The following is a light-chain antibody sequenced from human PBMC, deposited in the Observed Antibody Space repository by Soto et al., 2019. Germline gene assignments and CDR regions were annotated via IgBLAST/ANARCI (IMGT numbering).Light chain of an antibody. CDR2: GAS. V-gene: IGKV3-15*01. J-gene: IGKJ4*01. Sequence: EIVMTQSPATLSVSPGERSTLSCRASQIVSSNLAWYQQKPGQAPRLLIYGASNRATDIPTRFSGSGSGTEFTLTISGLQSEDFAVYYCQQYNNWPPLTFGGGTKVDIK. CDR3: QQYNNWPPLT. CDR1: QIVSSN.